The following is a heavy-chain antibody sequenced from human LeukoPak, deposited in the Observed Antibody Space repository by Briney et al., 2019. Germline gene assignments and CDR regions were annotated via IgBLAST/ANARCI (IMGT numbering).Heavy chain of an antibody. V-gene: IGHV4-38-2*01. J-gene: IGHJ5*02. Sequence: SETLSLTCAVSGYSISSGYYWGWIRQPPGKGLEWIGSIYHSGSTYYNPSLKSRVTISVDTSKNQFSLKLSSVTAADTAVYYCARGLRYSSSWYRPWGQGTLVTVSS. CDR2: IYHSGST. D-gene: IGHD6-13*01. CDR1: GYSISSGYY. CDR3: ARGLRYSSSWYRP.